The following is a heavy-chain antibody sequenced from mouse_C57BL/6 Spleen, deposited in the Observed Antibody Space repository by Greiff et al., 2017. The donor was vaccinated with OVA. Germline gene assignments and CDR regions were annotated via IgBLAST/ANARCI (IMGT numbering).Heavy chain of an antibody. CDR1: GFTFSSYG. V-gene: IGHV5-6*01. Sequence: EVKLVESGGDLVKPGGSLKLSCAASGFTFSSYGMSWVRQTPDKRLEWVATISSGGSYTYYPDSVKGRFTISRDNAKNTLYLQMSSLKSEDTAMYYCARQGNPYFDVWGTGTTVTVSS. D-gene: IGHD6-1*01. CDR2: ISSGGSYT. J-gene: IGHJ1*03. CDR3: ARQGNPYFDV.